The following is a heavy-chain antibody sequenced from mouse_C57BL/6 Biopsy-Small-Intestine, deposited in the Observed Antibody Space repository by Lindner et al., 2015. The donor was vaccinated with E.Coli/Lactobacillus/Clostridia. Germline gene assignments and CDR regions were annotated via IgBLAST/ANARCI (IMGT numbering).Heavy chain of an antibody. J-gene: IGHJ2*01. Sequence: VQLQESGPEVVKPGASVKISCKSSGYSFTDYNMNWVKQSNGKSLEWIGLINPNYGTTIYNQKFKGKATLTVDQSSSIAYMQLHTLTSEDSAVYYCAGRSFGDFDCWGQGTTLTVSS. CDR2: INPNYGTT. CDR3: AGRSFGDFDC. CDR1: GYSFTDYN. V-gene: IGHV1-39*01.